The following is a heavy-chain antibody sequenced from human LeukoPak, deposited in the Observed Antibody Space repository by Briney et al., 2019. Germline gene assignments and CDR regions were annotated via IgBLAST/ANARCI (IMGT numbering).Heavy chain of an antibody. CDR2: ISWNSGSI. CDR1: GFTFSSYS. V-gene: IGHV3-9*01. J-gene: IGHJ6*03. Sequence: GGSLRLSCAASGFTFSSYSMNWVRQAPGKGLEWVSGISWNSGSIGYADSVKGRFTISRDNAKNSLYLQMNSLRAEDTALYYCAKDRGTHYYYYMDVWGKGTTVTISS. CDR3: AKDRGTHYYYYMDV. D-gene: IGHD3-16*01.